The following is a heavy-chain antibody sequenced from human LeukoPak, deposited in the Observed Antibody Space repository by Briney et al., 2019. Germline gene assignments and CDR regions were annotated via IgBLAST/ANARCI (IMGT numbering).Heavy chain of an antibody. D-gene: IGHD5-18*01. CDR2: ISGSGGST. V-gene: IGHV3-23*01. CDR3: AKARTAMVTEDDAFDI. J-gene: IGHJ3*02. Sequence: SCKASGGTFSSYAMSWVRQAPGKGLEWVSAISGSGGSTYYADSVKGRFTISRDNSKNTLYLQMNSLRAEDTAVYYCAKARTAMVTEDDAFDIWGQGTMVTVSS. CDR1: GGTFSSYA.